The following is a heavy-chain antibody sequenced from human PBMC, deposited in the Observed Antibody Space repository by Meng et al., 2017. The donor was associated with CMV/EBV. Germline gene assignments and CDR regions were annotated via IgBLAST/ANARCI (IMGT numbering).Heavy chain of an antibody. CDR3: AAARGMY. J-gene: IGHJ4*02. CDR1: GYTFTGYY. D-gene: IGHD3-16*01. Sequence: ASVKVSCKASGYTFTGYYMHWVRQAPGQGLEWMGWINPNSGGTNYAQKFQGRVTMTRDKSISTAYLQWSSLKASDTAMYYCAAARGMYWGQGTLVTVSS. V-gene: IGHV1-2*02. CDR2: INPNSGGT.